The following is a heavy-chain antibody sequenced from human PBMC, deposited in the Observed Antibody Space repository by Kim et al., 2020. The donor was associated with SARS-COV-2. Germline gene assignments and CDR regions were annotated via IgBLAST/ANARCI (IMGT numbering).Heavy chain of an antibody. D-gene: IGHD6-13*01. CDR1: GDSVSSNSAA. V-gene: IGHV6-1*01. CDR3: ARDLGWSSSWYQGYYYGMDV. CDR2: TYYRSKWYN. Sequence: SQTLSLTCAISGDSVSSNSAAWNWIRQSPSSGLEWLGRTYYRSKWYNDYAVSVKSRITINPDTSKNQFSLQLNSVTPEDTAVYYCARDLGWSSSWYQGYYYGMDVWGQGTTVTVSS. J-gene: IGHJ6*02.